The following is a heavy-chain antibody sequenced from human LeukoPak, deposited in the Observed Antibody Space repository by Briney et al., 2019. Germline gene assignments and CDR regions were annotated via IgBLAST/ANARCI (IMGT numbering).Heavy chain of an antibody. CDR1: GYTFTGYY. D-gene: IGHD5-18*01. Sequence: GASVKVSCKASGYTFTGYYVHWVRQAPGQGLKSMGWINPNSGGTNYAQNFQGRVTMTRDTSISTVYMELSRLRSDDTAVYYCAREIQLWPRYYYYYGMDVWGQGTTVTVSS. CDR2: INPNSGGT. CDR3: AREIQLWPRYYYYYGMDV. V-gene: IGHV1-2*02. J-gene: IGHJ6*02.